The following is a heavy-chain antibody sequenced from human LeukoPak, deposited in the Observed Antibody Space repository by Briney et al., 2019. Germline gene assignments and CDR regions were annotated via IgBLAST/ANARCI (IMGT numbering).Heavy chain of an antibody. D-gene: IGHD2-2*03. Sequence: PSGTLSLTCAVYGGSFSGYYWSWIRQPPGKGLEWIGEINHSGSTNYNPSLKSRVTISVDTSKNQFSLKLSSVTAADTAVYYCAGFGYCSSTSCSPFDYWGQGTLVTVSS. J-gene: IGHJ4*02. CDR2: INHSGST. V-gene: IGHV4-34*01. CDR1: GGSFSGYY. CDR3: AGFGYCSSTSCSPFDY.